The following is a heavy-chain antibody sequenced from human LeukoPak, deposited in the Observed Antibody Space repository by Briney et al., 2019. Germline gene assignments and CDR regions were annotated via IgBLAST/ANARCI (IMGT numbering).Heavy chain of an antibody. CDR1: GGSISSSSYY. Sequence: SETLSLTCTVSGGSISSSSYYWGWIRQPPGKGLEWIGSIYYSGSTYYNPSLKSRVTTSLDTSKNQFSLKLSSVTAADTAVYYCARTGHYYDSSGYYYFDYWGQGTLVTVSS. D-gene: IGHD3-22*01. CDR3: ARTGHYYDSSGYYYFDY. J-gene: IGHJ4*02. V-gene: IGHV4-39*07. CDR2: IYYSGST.